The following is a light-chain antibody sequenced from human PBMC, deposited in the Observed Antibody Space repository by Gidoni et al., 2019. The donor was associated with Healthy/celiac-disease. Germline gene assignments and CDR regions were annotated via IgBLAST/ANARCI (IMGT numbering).Light chain of an antibody. V-gene: IGLV3-25*03. CDR2: KDS. CDR1: ALPKQY. Sequence: SYELTQPPSVSVSPGQTARITCPGDALPKQYAYWYQQKPGQAPVLVIYKDSERPSGIPERFSGSSSGTTVTLTISGVQAEDEADYYCQSADSSGTPYVVFGGGTKLTVL. J-gene: IGLJ2*01. CDR3: QSADSSGTPYVV.